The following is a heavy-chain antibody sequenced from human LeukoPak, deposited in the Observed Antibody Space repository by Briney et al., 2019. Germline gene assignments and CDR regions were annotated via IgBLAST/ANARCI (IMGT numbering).Heavy chain of an antibody. V-gene: IGHV3-66*03. CDR1: GFTVSSNY. CDR2: IYSCGST. D-gene: IGHD1-1*01. J-gene: IGHJ4*02. Sequence: GGSLRLSCAASGFTVSSNYMSWVRQAPGKGLEWVLVIYSCGSTYYADSVKGRFTISRDNSKNTLYLQMSSLRVEDTAVYYCVPKGNEGYWGQGTLVTVSS. CDR3: VPKGNEGY.